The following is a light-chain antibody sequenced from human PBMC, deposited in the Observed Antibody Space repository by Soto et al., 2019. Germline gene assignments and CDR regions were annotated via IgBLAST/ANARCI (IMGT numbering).Light chain of an antibody. CDR1: ETISTF. CDR2: AAS. V-gene: IGKV1-5*01. J-gene: IGKJ4*02. Sequence: DIQMTQSPVSLSVSVGDRVNLPCRASETISTFLNWYQQKPGKAPKVLIFAASSLQSGVPSRFSGSGSGTDFTLTISSLQPDDVANYYCQHYYGYSPTFGEGTKVDIK. CDR3: QHYYGYSPT.